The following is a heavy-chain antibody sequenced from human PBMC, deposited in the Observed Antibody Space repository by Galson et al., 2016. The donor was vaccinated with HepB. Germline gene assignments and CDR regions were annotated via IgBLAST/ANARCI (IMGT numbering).Heavy chain of an antibody. CDR1: GFVFSNFG. V-gene: IGHV3-23*01. Sequence: SLRLSCAASGFVFSNFGLSWVRQAPGKGLEWVASISTRRTTYYSDSVQGRFTNSRVNSNNTLYLQMNGLRAEDTAVYYCAKERLVRRIFDHWGQGTLLTVSS. J-gene: IGHJ4*02. D-gene: IGHD1-1*01. CDR2: ISTRRTT. CDR3: AKERLVRRIFDH.